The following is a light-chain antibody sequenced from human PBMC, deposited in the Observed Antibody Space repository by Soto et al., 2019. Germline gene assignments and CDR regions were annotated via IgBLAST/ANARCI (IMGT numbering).Light chain of an antibody. CDR2: AAS. J-gene: IGKJ1*01. CDR1: QSISSY. Sequence: DIKMTQSPSSLSASVGDRVTITCRASQSISSYLNWYQQKPGTAPKLLIHAASSLQSGVPSRFSGSGSGTDFTLTISSLQPDDFATYYCQQSYSTPPWTFGHGTNVEIK. CDR3: QQSYSTPPWT. V-gene: IGKV1-39*01.